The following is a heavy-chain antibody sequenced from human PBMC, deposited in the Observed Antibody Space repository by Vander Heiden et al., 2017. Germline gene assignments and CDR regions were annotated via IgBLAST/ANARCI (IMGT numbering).Heavy chain of an antibody. V-gene: IGHV4-4*07. Sequence: QVQLQESGPGLVKPSETLSLTCTVSGGSISSYYWSWIRQPAGKGLEWIGRIYTSGSTNDNPSLKSRVTMSVDTAKNQFSMKMRSVTAADTAVYYGARDPILSAFDIWGQGTMVTVSS. J-gene: IGHJ3*02. CDR3: ARDPILSAFDI. D-gene: IGHD3-3*01. CDR1: GGSISSYY. CDR2: IYTSGST.